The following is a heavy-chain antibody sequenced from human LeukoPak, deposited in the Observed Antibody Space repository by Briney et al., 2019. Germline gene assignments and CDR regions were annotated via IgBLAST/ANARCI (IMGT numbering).Heavy chain of an antibody. D-gene: IGHD3-3*01. J-gene: IGHJ6*02. V-gene: IGHV1-2*02. CDR2: INPNSGGT. Sequence: ASVKVSCKASGYTFTGYYMHWVRQAPGQGLEWMGWINPNSGGTNYAQKFQGRVTMTRDTSISTAYMELSRLRSDDTAVYYCARRESDITIFGGYYYGMDVWGQGTTVTVSS. CDR1: GYTFTGYY. CDR3: ARRESDITIFGGYYYGMDV.